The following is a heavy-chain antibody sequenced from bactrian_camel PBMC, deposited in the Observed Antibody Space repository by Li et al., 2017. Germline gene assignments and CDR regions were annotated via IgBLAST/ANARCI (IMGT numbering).Heavy chain of an antibody. CDR2: INIRDGGD. J-gene: IGHJ4*01. D-gene: IGHD1*01. CDR1: GFPDFRGTTQSAC. Sequence: DVQLVESGGASVQAGGSLRLACATSGFPDFRGTTQSACMGWFRQAPGKEREGVAVINIRDGGDLYTSSVKGRFTISQDNAKDTVHLQMDDLKPEDTAMYSCHDNQCHRGWPGAYRGQGTQVTVS. V-gene: IGHV3S40*01. CDR3: HDNQCHRGWPGAY.